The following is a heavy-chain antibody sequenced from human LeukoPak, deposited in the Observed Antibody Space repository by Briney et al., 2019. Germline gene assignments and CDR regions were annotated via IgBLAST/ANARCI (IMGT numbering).Heavy chain of an antibody. Sequence: GASVKVSCKASGYTFTGYYMHWVLQAPGQGLEWMGRINPNSGGTNYAQKFQGRVTMTRDTSISTAYMELSRLRSDDTAVYYCARGILYYYDSSGYYGVDYWGQGTLVTVSS. CDR1: GYTFTGYY. J-gene: IGHJ4*02. CDR2: INPNSGGT. V-gene: IGHV1-2*06. CDR3: ARGILYYYDSSGYYGVDY. D-gene: IGHD3-22*01.